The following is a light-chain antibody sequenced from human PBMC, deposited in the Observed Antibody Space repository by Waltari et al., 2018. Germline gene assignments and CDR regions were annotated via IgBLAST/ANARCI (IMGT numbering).Light chain of an antibody. CDR2: AAS. J-gene: IGKJ4*01. CDR3: QQLESFPFT. Sequence: IQLTQSPSSLTASVGDRVTITCRASPGISTHSAWYQQKPGRAPKLLIYAASTLQSGVPSRFSGSGSGTDFTLTISSLQPEDFATYYCQQLESFPFTFGGGTKVEVK. V-gene: IGKV1-9*01. CDR1: PGISTH.